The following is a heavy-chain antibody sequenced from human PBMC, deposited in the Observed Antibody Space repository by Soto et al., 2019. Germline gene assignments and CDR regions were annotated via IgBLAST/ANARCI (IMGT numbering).Heavy chain of an antibody. CDR2: IYYSGST. CDR3: ARGGRDEMSFDY. V-gene: IGHV4-31*03. J-gene: IGHJ4*02. D-gene: IGHD1-26*01. Sequence: SETLSLTCTVSCGSIISGGYYWSWIRQHPGKGLEWIGYIYYSGSTYYNPSLKSRVTISVDTSKNQFSLKLSSVTAADTAVYYCARGGRDEMSFDYWGQGTLVTVSS. CDR1: CGSIISGGYY.